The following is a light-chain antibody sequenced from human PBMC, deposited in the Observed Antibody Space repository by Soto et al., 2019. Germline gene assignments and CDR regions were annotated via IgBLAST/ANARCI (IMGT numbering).Light chain of an antibody. J-gene: IGKJ5*01. Sequence: AIRMTQSPSSLSASTGDRVTITCRASQGISSYLAWYQQKPGKAPKLLIYAASTLQSGVPSRFSGSGSGTDFTLTISGLQSEDFAVYYCQQYDNWPPITFGQGTRLEIK. CDR2: AAS. V-gene: IGKV1-8*01. CDR1: QGISSY. CDR3: QQYDNWPPIT.